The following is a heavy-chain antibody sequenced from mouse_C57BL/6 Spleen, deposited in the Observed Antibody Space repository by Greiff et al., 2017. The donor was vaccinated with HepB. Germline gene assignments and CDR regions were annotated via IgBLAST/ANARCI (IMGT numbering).Heavy chain of an antibody. Sequence: VQGVESGAELVKPGASVKISCKASGYAFSSYWMNWVKQRPEKGLEWIGQIYPGDGDTNYNGKFKGKATLTADKSPSTAYMQLSSLTSEDSAVYFCAREEITTVVATFDYWGQGTTLTVSS. CDR1: GYAFSSYW. D-gene: IGHD1-1*01. CDR3: AREEITTVVATFDY. V-gene: IGHV1-80*01. CDR2: IYPGDGDT. J-gene: IGHJ2*01.